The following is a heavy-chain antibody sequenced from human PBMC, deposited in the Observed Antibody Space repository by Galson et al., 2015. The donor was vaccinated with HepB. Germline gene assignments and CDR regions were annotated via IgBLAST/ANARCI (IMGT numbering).Heavy chain of an antibody. D-gene: IGHD6-6*01. J-gene: IGHJ6*02. CDR3: ANVAARYYYYGMDV. Sequence: SLRLSCAASGFTFSSYAMSWVRQAPGKGLEWVSAISGSGGSTYYANSVKGRFTISRDNSKNTLYLQMNSLRAEDTAVYYCANVAARYYYYGMDVWGQGTTVTVSS. CDR2: ISGSGGST. V-gene: IGHV3-23*01. CDR1: GFTFSSYA.